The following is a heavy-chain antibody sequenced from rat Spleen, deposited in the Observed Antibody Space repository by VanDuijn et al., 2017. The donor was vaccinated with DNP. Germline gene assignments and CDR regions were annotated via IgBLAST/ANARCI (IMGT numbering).Heavy chain of an antibody. J-gene: IGHJ2*01. V-gene: IGHV5-22*01. Sequence: EVQLVESGGGLVQPGRSLKLSCAASGFTFSNFGMAWVRQAPKKGLEWVAYIRYDGGSTKYGDSVKGRFTISRDNAKNTLYLQMNSLRSEDMATYYCARWNSGHFDYWGQGVMVPVSS. CDR1: GFTFSNFG. CDR3: ARWNSGHFDY. D-gene: IGHD4-3*01. CDR2: IRYDGGST.